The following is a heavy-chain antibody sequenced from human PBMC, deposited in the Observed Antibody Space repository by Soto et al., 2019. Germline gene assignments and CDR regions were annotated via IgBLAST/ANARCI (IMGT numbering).Heavy chain of an antibody. CDR1: GYTFTSYD. V-gene: IGHV1-8*01. D-gene: IGHD2-15*01. Sequence: ASVKVSCNASGYTFTSYDINWVRQATGQGLEWMGWMNPNSGNTGYAQKFQGRVTMTRNTSISTAYMELSSLRSEDTAVYYCARERGAYCSGGSCYRDYGMDVWGQGTTVTVSS. J-gene: IGHJ6*02. CDR3: ARERGAYCSGGSCYRDYGMDV. CDR2: MNPNSGNT.